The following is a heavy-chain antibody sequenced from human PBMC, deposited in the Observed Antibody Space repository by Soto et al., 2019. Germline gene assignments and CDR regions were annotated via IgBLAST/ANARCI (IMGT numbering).Heavy chain of an antibody. CDR3: ARDNEGIAAPGGLQH. Sequence: QVQLVQSGAEVKKPGASVKVSCKASGYTFTSYDINWVRQATGQGLEWMGWMNPNSGNTGYAQKFQGRVTMTRDTSTSTVYMELSSLRSEDTAVYYCARDNEGIAAPGGLQHWGQGTLVTVSS. CDR1: GYTFTSYD. J-gene: IGHJ1*01. V-gene: IGHV1-8*01. D-gene: IGHD6-13*01. CDR2: MNPNSGNT.